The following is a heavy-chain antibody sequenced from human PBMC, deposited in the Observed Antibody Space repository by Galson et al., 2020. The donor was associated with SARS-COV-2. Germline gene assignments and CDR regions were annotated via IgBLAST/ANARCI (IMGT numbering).Heavy chain of an antibody. D-gene: IGHD1-26*01. CDR1: GFTFSSYS. CDR3: ARDPELGFSDY. Sequence: GGSLRLSCAASGFTFSSYSMNWVRQAPGKGLEWVSYISSSSSTIYYADSVKGRFTISRDNAKNSLYLQMNSLRAEDTAVYYCARDPELGFSDYWGQGTLVTVSS. CDR2: ISSSSSTI. V-gene: IGHV3-48*04. J-gene: IGHJ4*02.